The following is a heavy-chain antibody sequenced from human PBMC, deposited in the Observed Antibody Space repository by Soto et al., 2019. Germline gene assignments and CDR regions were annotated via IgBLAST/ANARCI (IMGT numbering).Heavy chain of an antibody. CDR3: AREKGMQEAAYFDH. Sequence: QVQLVQSGAEVKKPGASVNVSCKASGYTFIRYYMNWVRQAPGQGLEWIGIINPGGGSKRYAERFQGRATVRRDTSASTFDMELSTLTSDDTAMYYCAREKGMQEAAYFDHWGQGTLVTVSS. CDR1: GYTFIRYY. V-gene: IGHV1-46*01. D-gene: IGHD2-15*01. CDR2: INPGGGSK. J-gene: IGHJ4*02.